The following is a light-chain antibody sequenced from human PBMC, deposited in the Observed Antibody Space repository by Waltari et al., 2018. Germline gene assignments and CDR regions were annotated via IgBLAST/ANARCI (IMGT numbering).Light chain of an antibody. V-gene: IGKV4-1*01. CDR2: WAS. J-gene: IGKJ3*01. Sequence: DIVMTQSPDSLAVSLVERVSFNCKSSQSIFDASNNKNYLAWYQQKAGQPPKLLIYWASSREFGVPKRFSGTGSGTDFTLTISSLEAEDVAIYFCQQYYSMPLTFGPGTTVEI. CDR3: QQYYSMPLT. CDR1: QSIFDASNNKNY.